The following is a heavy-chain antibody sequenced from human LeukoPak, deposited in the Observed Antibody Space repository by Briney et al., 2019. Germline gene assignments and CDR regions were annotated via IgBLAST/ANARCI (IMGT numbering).Heavy chain of an antibody. D-gene: IGHD6-13*01. V-gene: IGHV3-53*01. J-gene: IGHJ4*02. CDR3: VARDRGRGILDY. Sequence: PGGSLRLSCAASGFTVSSNYMSWVRQAPGKGLEWVSVIYSGGSTYYADSVKGRFTISRDNSKNTLYLQMNSLRAEDTAVYYCVARDRGRGILDYWGQGTLVTVSS. CDR1: GFTVSSNY. CDR2: IYSGGST.